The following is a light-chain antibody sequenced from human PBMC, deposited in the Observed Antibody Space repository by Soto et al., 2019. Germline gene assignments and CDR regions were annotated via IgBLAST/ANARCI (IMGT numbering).Light chain of an antibody. CDR3: QQYNSNSRA. CDR2: KAS. V-gene: IGKV1-5*03. J-gene: IGKJ1*01. Sequence: DIQMTQSPSTLSASIGDRVTITCRASQSISIWLAWYQQKPGKAPKLLIHKASSLESGVPARFSGSGSGTEFTLTISSRQPDDFASYYCQQYNSNSRAFGQGTKVEIK. CDR1: QSISIW.